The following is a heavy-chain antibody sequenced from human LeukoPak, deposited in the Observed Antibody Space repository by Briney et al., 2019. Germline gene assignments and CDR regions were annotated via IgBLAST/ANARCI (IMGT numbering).Heavy chain of an antibody. J-gene: IGHJ6*02. CDR1: GFTFSSYA. CDR3: VRGYSFGPYGMDV. Sequence: PGGSLRLSCAASGFTFSSYAMHWVRQAPGKGLEYVSAISDSGGSTYYADSVKGRFTISRDNSKNTLYLQMSSLRAEDTAVYFCVRGYSFGPYGMDVWGQGTTVTVS. CDR2: ISDSGGST. V-gene: IGHV3-64D*09. D-gene: IGHD2-15*01.